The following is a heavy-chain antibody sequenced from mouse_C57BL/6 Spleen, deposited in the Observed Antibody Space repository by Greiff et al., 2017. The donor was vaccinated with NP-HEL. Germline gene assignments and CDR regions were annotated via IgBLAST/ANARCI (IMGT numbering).Heavy chain of an antibody. D-gene: IGHD6-1*01. CDR2: IDPETGGT. J-gene: IGHJ2*01. Sequence: VKLQQSGAELVRPGASVTLSCKASGYTFTDYEMHWVKQTPVHGLEWIGAIDPETGGTAYNQKFKGKAILTADKSSSTAYMALRSLASEDSAVYYCTSNPVDYWGQGTTLTVSS. V-gene: IGHV1-15*01. CDR1: GYTFTDYE. CDR3: TSNPVDY.